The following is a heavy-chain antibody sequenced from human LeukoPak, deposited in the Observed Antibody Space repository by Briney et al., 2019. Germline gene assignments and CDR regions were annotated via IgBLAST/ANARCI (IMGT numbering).Heavy chain of an antibody. CDR3: ARDRYLGYCTNGVCHPPDY. CDR1: GYTFTSYG. CDR2: VSAYNGNT. D-gene: IGHD2-8*01. Sequence: ASVKVSCKASGYTFTSYGISWVRQAPGQGLEWMGWVSAYNGNTNYAQKLQGRVTMTTDTSTSTAYMELRSLRSDDTAVYYCARDRYLGYCTNGVCHPPDYWGQGTLVTVSS. J-gene: IGHJ4*02. V-gene: IGHV1-18*01.